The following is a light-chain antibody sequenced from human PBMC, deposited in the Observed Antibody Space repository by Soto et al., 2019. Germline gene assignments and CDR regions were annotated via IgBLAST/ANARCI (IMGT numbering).Light chain of an antibody. CDR1: QNINTY. J-gene: IGKJ4*01. CDR3: QQCYSTPLT. CDR2: AAS. Sequence: IQMPQTPSTLSVAVGARVTIACRASQNINTYLNWYQQKPGKAPKLLIYAASSLQSGVPSRFSGSGSGTDFTLTISSLQPEDFATYYCQQCYSTPLTFGGGTKVDIK. V-gene: IGKV1-39*01.